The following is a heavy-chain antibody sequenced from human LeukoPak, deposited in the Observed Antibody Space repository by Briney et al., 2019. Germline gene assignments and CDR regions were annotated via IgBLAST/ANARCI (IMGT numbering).Heavy chain of an antibody. CDR1: GGSVSNNH. V-gene: IGHV4-59*02. D-gene: IGHD6-19*01. J-gene: IGHJ4*02. Sequence: SETLSLTSTVSGGSVSNNHWSWIRQSTEKGLEWIGYAYDSGISNYNPSLESRVTLSVDTSKNQFSLRLTSVTAADTAVYFCARRAGTGTPVYFDYWGQGVLVTVSS. CDR2: AYDSGIS. CDR3: ARRAGTGTPVYFDY.